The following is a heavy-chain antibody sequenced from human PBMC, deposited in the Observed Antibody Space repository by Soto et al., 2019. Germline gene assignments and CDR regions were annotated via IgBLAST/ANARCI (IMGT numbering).Heavy chain of an antibody. D-gene: IGHD6-13*01. CDR1: EFTVSTYA. Sequence: PGGSLRLSCAASEFTVSTYAMSWVRQAPGKGLEWVSAISGSGGSTYYADSVKGRFTISRDTSKNTLYLQMNSLRAEDTALYYCAKSYSSNWYDYFDYWGQGTLVTVSS. CDR3: AKSYSSNWYDYFDY. CDR2: ISGSGGST. J-gene: IGHJ4*02. V-gene: IGHV3-23*01.